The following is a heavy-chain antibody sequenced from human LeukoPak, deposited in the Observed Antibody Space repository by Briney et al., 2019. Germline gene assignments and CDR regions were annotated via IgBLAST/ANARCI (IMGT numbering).Heavy chain of an antibody. D-gene: IGHD3-10*01. CDR1: GYTFSNFA. CDR2: ISKDGTYK. J-gene: IGHJ3*02. CDR3: VKEHVDRAFTRSFEI. V-gene: IGHV3-30*04. Sequence: GESLRLSCEVSGYTFSNFAVNWVRQAPGKGLEWVAVISKDGTYKYFSDSVKGRFTVSRDNSKNTAYLQMNSPRAEDTARYYCVKEHVDRAFTRSFEIWGQGTVVTVSS.